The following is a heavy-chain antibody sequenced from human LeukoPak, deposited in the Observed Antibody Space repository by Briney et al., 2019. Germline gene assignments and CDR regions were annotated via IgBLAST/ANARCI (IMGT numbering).Heavy chain of an antibody. CDR2: ITTRGGSA. CDR1: GFTFSSYA. D-gene: IGHD2-15*01. Sequence: GGSLRLSCAASGFTFSSYAMRWVRQAPGKGLEWVSDITTRGGSAYYADSVKGRFTISRDNSKNTLYLQMNSLRAEDTAVYYCAKVLGYCSGGNCYSDNWGQGTLVTVSS. V-gene: IGHV3-23*01. CDR3: AKVLGYCSGGNCYSDN. J-gene: IGHJ4*02.